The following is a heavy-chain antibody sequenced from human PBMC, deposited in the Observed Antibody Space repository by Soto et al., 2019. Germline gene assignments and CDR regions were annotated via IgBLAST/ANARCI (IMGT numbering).Heavy chain of an antibody. Sequence: QITLKESGPTRVRPTQTLALTCTFSGFSLTTSGVGVGWIRKTPGKALEWLAVIYWADDKRYSPSLKSRLLITKDAPKRQVVLTMAYMGPRDRATYFCARRGYMEDNWDDGYFCSWGQGNLVTFSS. J-gene: IGHJ4*02. CDR2: IYWADDK. CDR1: GFSLTTSGVG. D-gene: IGHD1-20*01. CDR3: ARRGYMEDNWDDGYFCS. V-gene: IGHV2-5*02.